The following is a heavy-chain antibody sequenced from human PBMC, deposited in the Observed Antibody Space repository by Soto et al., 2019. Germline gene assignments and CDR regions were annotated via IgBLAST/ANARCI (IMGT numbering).Heavy chain of an antibody. V-gene: IGHV1-3*01. CDR2: INAGNGNT. D-gene: IGHD3-3*01. CDR1: GYTFTSYA. CDR3: ARDSRDFWSGYPYYYYYGMDV. Sequence: GASVKVSCKASGYTFTSYAMHWVRQAPGQRLEWMGWINAGNGNTKYSQKFQGRVTITRDTSASTAYMELSSLRSEDTAVYYCARDSRDFWSGYPYYYYYGMDVWGQGTTVTV. J-gene: IGHJ6*02.